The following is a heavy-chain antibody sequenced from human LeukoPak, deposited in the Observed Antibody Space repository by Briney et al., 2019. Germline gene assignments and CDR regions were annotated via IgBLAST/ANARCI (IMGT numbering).Heavy chain of an antibody. J-gene: IGHJ4*02. Sequence: GGSLRLSCVASGFTFSSFGMHWVRQAPGKGLEGVTVTSYDGNQKYHADSVKGRFPIQRDHSKNTVYLQMNSLRAEDTAVYYCATGGTRAATGRLGFWGQGTLVSVCS. V-gene: IGHV3-30*03. CDR3: ATGGTRAATGRLGF. CDR2: TSYDGNQK. D-gene: IGHD6-25*01. CDR1: GFTFSSFG.